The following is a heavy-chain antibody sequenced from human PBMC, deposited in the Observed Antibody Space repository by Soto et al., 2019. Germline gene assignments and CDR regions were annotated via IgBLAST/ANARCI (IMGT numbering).Heavy chain of an antibody. CDR2: ISYDGSNK. J-gene: IGHJ2*01. V-gene: IGHV3-30*18. CDR3: AKESYYDSTRYFDL. CDR1: GFTFSSYG. D-gene: IGHD3-22*01. Sequence: QVQLVESGGGVVQPGRSLRLSCEASGFTFSSYGMHWVRQAPGKGLEWVAVISYDGSNKYYADSVKGRFTISRDNSKNTLSLQMNSLRAEDTAVYYCAKESYYDSTRYFDLWGRGTLVTVSS.